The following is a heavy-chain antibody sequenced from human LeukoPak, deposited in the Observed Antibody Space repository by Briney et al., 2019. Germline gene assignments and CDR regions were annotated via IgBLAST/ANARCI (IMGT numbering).Heavy chain of an antibody. CDR1: GYTFTGYY. D-gene: IGHD3-10*01. J-gene: IGHJ4*02. CDR2: ISAYNGNT. Sequence: ASVKVSCKASGYTFTGYYMHWVRQAPGQGLEWMGWISAYNGNTNYAQKFQGRVTMTRDTSISTAYMELSSLRSDDTAVYYCARKFLGSRGYYFDYWGQGTLVTVSS. V-gene: IGHV1-2*02. CDR3: ARKFLGSRGYYFDY.